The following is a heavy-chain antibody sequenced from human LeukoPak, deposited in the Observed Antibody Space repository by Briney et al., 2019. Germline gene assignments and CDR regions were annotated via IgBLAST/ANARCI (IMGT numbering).Heavy chain of an antibody. CDR3: AGLVGRYSSGLYYYYFDY. D-gene: IGHD3-22*01. CDR2: MYLSGTT. CDR1: GDSINSLDL. V-gene: IGHV4-4*02. Sequence: TSSETLSLTCTVSGDSINSLDLWSWVRQPPGKGLEWIGEMYLSGTTHSNPSVESRVTISIDKSKNQFFLNLSSVTAADTAVYYCAGLVGRYSSGLYYYYFDYWGQGTLVTVSS. J-gene: IGHJ4*02.